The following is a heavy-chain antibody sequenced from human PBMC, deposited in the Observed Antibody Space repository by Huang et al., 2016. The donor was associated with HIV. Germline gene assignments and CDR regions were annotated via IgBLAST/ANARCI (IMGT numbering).Heavy chain of an antibody. J-gene: IGHJ4*02. Sequence: QVQLVESGGGVVQPGGSLRLTCVASGFTFTSYGMHWVRQAPGKGLQWVSFIRYDGSNKYLSDSVKGRFTISRDNTKNAVYLQMNSLRPEDTALYFCAKKGGDYFDIGTFDHWGQGTLVTVSS. V-gene: IGHV3-30*02. CDR1: GFTFTSYG. CDR2: IRYDGSNK. D-gene: IGHD3-22*01. CDR3: AKKGGDYFDIGTFDH.